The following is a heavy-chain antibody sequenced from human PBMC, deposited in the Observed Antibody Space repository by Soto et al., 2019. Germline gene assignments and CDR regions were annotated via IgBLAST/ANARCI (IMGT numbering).Heavy chain of an antibody. CDR2: IYYSGST. V-gene: IGHV4-59*08. J-gene: IGHJ3*02. Sequence: SETLSLTCTVSGDSISSYYWNWIRQPPGKGLEWIGYIYYSGSTNYNPSLRSRATIAVDTSKNQFSLRLSSVTAGDTAVYYCARKNAFDIWGQGTMVTVSS. CDR3: ARKNAFDI. CDR1: GDSISSYY.